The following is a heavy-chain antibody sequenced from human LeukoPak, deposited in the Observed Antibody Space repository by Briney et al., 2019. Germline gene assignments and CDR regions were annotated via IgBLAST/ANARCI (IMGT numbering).Heavy chain of an antibody. D-gene: IGHD2-8*01. CDR2: GHYSGNT. Sequence: PSETLSLTCTVSGTSITSYYWNWIRQAPGQGPEWIGYGHYSGNTKYNPPLKSRVTISVDTSKNQFSLRLSSVTAADTAVYFCAKWASDNRAFDLWGQGTLVSVSS. V-gene: IGHV4-59*08. J-gene: IGHJ4*02. CDR3: AKWASDNRAFDL. CDR1: GTSITSYY.